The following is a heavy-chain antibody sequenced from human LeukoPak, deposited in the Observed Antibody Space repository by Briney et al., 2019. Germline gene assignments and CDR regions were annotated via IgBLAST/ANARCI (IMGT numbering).Heavy chain of an antibody. V-gene: IGHV4-59*11. CDR3: ARGNGWLPDY. D-gene: IGHD6-19*01. Sequence: SETLSLTCTVSGVSISSHHWMWIRQPPGKGREWIGHIYDSGTTNYNPSLKSRVTMSVATSKNQFSLNLSSVTAADPAGYYCARGNGWLPDYWGQGTLVSVSS. CDR1: GVSISSHH. CDR2: IYDSGTT. J-gene: IGHJ4*02.